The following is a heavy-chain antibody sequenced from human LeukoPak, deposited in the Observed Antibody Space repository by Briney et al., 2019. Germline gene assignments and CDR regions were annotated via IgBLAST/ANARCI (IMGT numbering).Heavy chain of an antibody. CDR2: INPNSGGT. D-gene: IGHD2-2*01. CDR3: AIAIVVPAAMIDY. V-gene: IGHV1-2*06. Sequence: ASVKVSCKASGYTFTGYYMHWVRQAPGQGPEWMGRINPNSGGTNYAQKFQGRVTMTRDTSISTAYMELSRLGSDDTAVYYCAIAIVVPAAMIDYWGQGTRVTVSS. CDR1: GYTFTGYY. J-gene: IGHJ4*02.